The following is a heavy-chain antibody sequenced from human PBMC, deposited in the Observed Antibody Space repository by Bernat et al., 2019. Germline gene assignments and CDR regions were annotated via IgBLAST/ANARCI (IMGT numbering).Heavy chain of an antibody. CDR2: IRPDGSDT. V-gene: IGHV3-7*01. CDR3: AKARGELPVALTDY. D-gene: IGHD3-10*01. J-gene: IGHJ4*02. Sequence: VQLVESGGGLVQPGGSLRLSCAATGFTFRNHWMSWVRQAPGKGLQWVASIRPDGSDTRCVDSVKGRFTISRDNAQNSLFLDMNSLRVEDTAVYYCAKARGELPVALTDYWGQGTLVTVSS. CDR1: GFTFRNHW.